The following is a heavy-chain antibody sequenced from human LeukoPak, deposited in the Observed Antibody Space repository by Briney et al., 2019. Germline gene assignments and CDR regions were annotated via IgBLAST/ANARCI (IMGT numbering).Heavy chain of an antibody. Sequence: SETLSLTCTVSGASISSYYWSWIRQPPGKGLEWIGYIFYSGSTNYNPSLKSRVTTSVDTSKKQFSLKLSSVTAADTAVYYCARATQRYCSATTCFPYWFDPWGQGTLVTVSS. CDR2: IFYSGST. V-gene: IGHV4-59*01. D-gene: IGHD2-2*01. J-gene: IGHJ5*02. CDR1: GASISSYY. CDR3: ARATQRYCSATTCFPYWFDP.